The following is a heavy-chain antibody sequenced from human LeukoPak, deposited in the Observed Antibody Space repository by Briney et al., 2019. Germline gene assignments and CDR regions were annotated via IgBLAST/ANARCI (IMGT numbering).Heavy chain of an antibody. J-gene: IGHJ2*01. CDR1: GGTFSSYA. CDR3: ALAVVTATTLRYFDL. V-gene: IGHV1-69*04. CDR2: IIPIFGIA. D-gene: IGHD2-21*02. Sequence: SVKVSCKASGGTFSSYATSWVRQAPGQGLEWMGRIIPIFGIANYAQKFQGRVTITADKSTSTAYMELSSLRSEDTAVYYCALAVVTATTLRYFDLWGRGTLVTVSS.